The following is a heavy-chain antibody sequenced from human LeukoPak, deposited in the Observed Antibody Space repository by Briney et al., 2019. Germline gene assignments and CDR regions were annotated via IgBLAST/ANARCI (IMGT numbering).Heavy chain of an antibody. CDR2: ISAYNGNT. D-gene: IGHD3-3*01. CDR3: ARSRGTYDFWSGYYSVDY. CDR1: GYTYSNYG. Sequence: ASVKVSCKASGYTYSNYGISWVRQAPGQGLEWMGWISAYNGNTNYAQKLQGRVTMTTDTSTSTAYMELRSLRSDDTAVYYCARSRGTYDFWSGYYSVDYWGQGTLVTVSS. V-gene: IGHV1-18*01. J-gene: IGHJ4*02.